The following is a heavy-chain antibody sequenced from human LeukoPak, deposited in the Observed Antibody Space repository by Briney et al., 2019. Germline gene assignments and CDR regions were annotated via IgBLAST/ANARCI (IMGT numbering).Heavy chain of an antibody. D-gene: IGHD2-2*02. CDR1: GSSFTSYW. V-gene: IGHV5-51*01. Sequence: GESLKISCQGSGSSFTSYWIGWVRQLPGKGLECMGIIYPGDSDTRYSPSFQGQVTISADKSISTAYLQWSSLKASDTAIYYCARFATAIPEYFDYWGQGTLVTVSS. CDR3: ARFATAIPEYFDY. CDR2: IYPGDSDT. J-gene: IGHJ4*02.